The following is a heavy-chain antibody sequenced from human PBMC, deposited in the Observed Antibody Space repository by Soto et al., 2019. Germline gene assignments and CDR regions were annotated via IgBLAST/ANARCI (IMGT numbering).Heavy chain of an antibody. V-gene: IGHV4-34*01. Sequence: QVQLQQWGAGLLKPSETLSLTCAVYSGSFSGYYWSWIRQPPGKGLEWIGEINHSESTNYNPSLKSRVTISVDTSKNQFSLKLSSVSAAYTAVYYCARDPRGRRIAARRGSYFDYWGQGTLVTVSS. D-gene: IGHD6-6*01. CDR3: ARDPRGRRIAARRGSYFDY. CDR1: SGSFSGYY. CDR2: INHSEST. J-gene: IGHJ4*02.